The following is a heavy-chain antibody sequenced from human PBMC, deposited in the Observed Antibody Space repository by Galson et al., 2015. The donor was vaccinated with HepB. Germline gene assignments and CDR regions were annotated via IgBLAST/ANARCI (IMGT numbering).Heavy chain of an antibody. CDR2: IYSGGSA. Sequence: SLRLSCAASGFTVSSNYMSWVRQAPGKGLEWVSVIYSGGSAYSADSVKGRFTISRYHSKNTLYLQMNSLRVEDTAVYYHAHGAQSPNLVTHLPLLQEHLWG. V-gene: IGHV3-53*04. CDR1: GFTVSSNY. CDR3: AHGAQSPNLVTHLPLLQEHL. J-gene: IGHJ6*01. D-gene: IGHD4-17*01.